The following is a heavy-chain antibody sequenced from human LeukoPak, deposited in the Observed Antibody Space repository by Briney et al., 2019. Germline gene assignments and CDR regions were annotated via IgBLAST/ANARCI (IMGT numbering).Heavy chain of an antibody. CDR2: MYYSGST. CDR1: DSPSVPI. D-gene: IGHD2-15*01. CDR3: SRGVRCSGGNCYGYYYFDY. J-gene: IGHJ4*02. V-gene: IGHV4-59*01. Sequence: SERLSPVQPLDSPSVPILCTGSARQPPGNGLEWNRLMYYSGSTNYHPSLKSRVTMSVDTSKNQFYQKLSSVAAADTAVYYCSRGVRCSGGNCYGYYYFDYWGQGTLVTVSS.